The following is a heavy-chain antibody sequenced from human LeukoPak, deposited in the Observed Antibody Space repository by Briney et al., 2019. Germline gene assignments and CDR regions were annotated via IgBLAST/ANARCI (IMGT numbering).Heavy chain of an antibody. Sequence: SETLSLTCTVSGYSISSGYYWGWIRQPPGKGLEWIGSIYHSGSTYYNPSLKSRVTISVDTSKNQFSLKLSSVTAADTAVYYCARDFGVVNCGGDCPLDYWGQGTLVTVSS. J-gene: IGHJ4*02. CDR1: GYSISSGYY. D-gene: IGHD2-21*02. V-gene: IGHV4-38-2*02. CDR3: ARDFGVVNCGGDCPLDY. CDR2: IYHSGST.